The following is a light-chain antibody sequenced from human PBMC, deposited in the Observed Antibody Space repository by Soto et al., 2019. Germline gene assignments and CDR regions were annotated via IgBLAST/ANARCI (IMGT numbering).Light chain of an antibody. Sequence: EIVLTQSPATLSLSQGKRAPLPCRPGKGLGTSLAWYQPKPGQAPRLPIYEASNRATGIPARFSGSGSGTDFTLTISSLEPEDFAVYYCQQRSNWPLTFGGGTKVEIK. CDR2: EAS. CDR1: KGLGTS. CDR3: QQRSNWPLT. J-gene: IGKJ4*01. V-gene: IGKV3-11*01.